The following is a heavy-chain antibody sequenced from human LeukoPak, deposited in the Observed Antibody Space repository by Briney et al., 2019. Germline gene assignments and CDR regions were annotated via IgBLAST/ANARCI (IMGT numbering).Heavy chain of an antibody. Sequence: GGSLRLSCAASGFTFSDSFTSWIRQAPGTGLQWLAYINGSGSNLYYANAVRGRFTISRDNAKNSLYLQMNSLRAEDTAVYYCARRDYDSYFDYWGQGTLVTVSS. D-gene: IGHD4-17*01. CDR3: ARRDYDSYFDY. V-gene: IGHV3-11*04. J-gene: IGHJ4*02. CDR1: GFTFSDSF. CDR2: INGSGSNL.